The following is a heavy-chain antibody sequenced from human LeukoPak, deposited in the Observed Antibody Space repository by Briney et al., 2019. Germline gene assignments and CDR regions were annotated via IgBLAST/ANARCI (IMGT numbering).Heavy chain of an antibody. D-gene: IGHD6-19*01. CDR1: GFTFSSYG. Sequence: GRSLRLSCAASGFTFSSYGMHWVRQAPGKGLEWVAVISYDGSNKYYADSVKGRFTISRDNSKNTLYLQMNSLRAEDTAVYYCARAAVADYAGEGYYGMDVWGQGTTVTVSS. CDR3: ARAAVADYAGEGYYGMDV. CDR2: ISYDGSNK. V-gene: IGHV3-30*03. J-gene: IGHJ6*02.